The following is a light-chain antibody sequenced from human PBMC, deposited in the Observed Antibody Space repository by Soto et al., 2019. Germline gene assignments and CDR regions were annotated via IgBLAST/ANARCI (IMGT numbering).Light chain of an antibody. CDR1: PSVANF. J-gene: IGKJ5*01. CDR3: QQRNVWPPVT. CDR2: GAF. Sequence: EIVLTQSPATLSLSPGERATLSCRASPSVANFVAWYQQKPGRAPRLLIYGAFNRATGIPARFSGSGSGTDFTLTISSLEPEDSAVYYCQQRNVWPPVTFGQGTRLEIK. V-gene: IGKV3-11*01.